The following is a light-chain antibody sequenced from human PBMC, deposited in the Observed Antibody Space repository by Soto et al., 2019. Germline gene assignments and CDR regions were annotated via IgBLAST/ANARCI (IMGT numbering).Light chain of an antibody. CDR2: RDS. Sequence: QSVLTQPPSASGTPGQRVTLSCSESSSSIGSNNIYWYQQLPGTAPKLLIYRDSQRPSGVPDRLSGSTSGTSASLAISGLLSDEEAADYCSAWDDSLRGWVFGGGTKLTVL. V-gene: IGLV1-47*01. J-gene: IGLJ3*02. CDR1: SSSIGSNN. CDR3: SAWDDSLRGWV.